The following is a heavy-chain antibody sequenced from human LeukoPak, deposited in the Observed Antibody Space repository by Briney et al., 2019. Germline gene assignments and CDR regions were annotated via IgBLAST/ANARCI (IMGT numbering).Heavy chain of an antibody. J-gene: IGHJ3*02. CDR2: IKQDGSEK. V-gene: IGHV3-7*01. CDR1: GFTFSGYW. Sequence: AGGSLRLSCAASGFTFSGYWMTWVRHAPGKGLGWVAKIKQDGSEKYYVDSVKGRFTISRDNAQNSLFLQMNSLRAEDTAVYYCARVADFWSGYWNDAFDIWGQGTMVTVSS. CDR3: ARVADFWSGYWNDAFDI. D-gene: IGHD3-3*01.